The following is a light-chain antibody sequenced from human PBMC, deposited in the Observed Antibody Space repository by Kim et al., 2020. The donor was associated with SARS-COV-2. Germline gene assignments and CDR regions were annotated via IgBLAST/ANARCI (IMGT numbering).Light chain of an antibody. J-gene: IGLJ3*02. Sequence: SLSTRQQPSITCAGSKLGDKYVYWYQKKPGQSPVLVIYQHTKRPSGISPRFSGSSSGNTATLTISRAQTMDEADYYCQAWDSSTAVFGGGTQLTVL. CDR2: QHT. CDR1: KLGDKY. CDR3: QAWDSSTAV. V-gene: IGLV3-1*01.